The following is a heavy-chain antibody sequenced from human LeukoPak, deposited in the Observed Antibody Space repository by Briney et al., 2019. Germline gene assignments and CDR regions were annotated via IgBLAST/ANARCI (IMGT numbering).Heavy chain of an antibody. Sequence: GSLRLSCAASGFTFSDYYMSWIRQPPGKGPEWIGEINHSGSTNYNPSLKSRVTISVDTSKNQFSLKLSSVTAADTAVYYCARGRGPQASGPLRLLRVLRVAFDIWGQGTMVTVSS. V-gene: IGHV4-34*01. J-gene: IGHJ3*02. D-gene: IGHD2-15*01. CDR3: ARGRGPQASGPLRLLRVLRVAFDI. CDR2: INHSGST. CDR1: GFTFSDYY.